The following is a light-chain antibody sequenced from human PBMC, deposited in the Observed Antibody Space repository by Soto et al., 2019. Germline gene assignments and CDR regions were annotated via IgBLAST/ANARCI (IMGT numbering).Light chain of an antibody. Sequence: EIVLTQSPGTLSLSPGERATLSCRASQSVSSYLAWYQQKPGQAPRLLIYDASNRATGIPARFRGSGSGTDFTLTISSLEPEDFAVYYCQQRGNWPRTFGQGTKV. CDR3: QQRGNWPRT. CDR2: DAS. J-gene: IGKJ1*01. CDR1: QSVSSY. V-gene: IGKV3-11*01.